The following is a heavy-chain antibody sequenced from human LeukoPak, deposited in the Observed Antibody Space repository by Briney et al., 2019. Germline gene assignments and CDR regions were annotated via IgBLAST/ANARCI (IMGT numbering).Heavy chain of an antibody. CDR1: GGSISSYY. Sequence: PSETLSLTCTVSGGSISSYYWSWIRQPPGKGLEWIGYIYYSGSTNYNPSLKSRVTISVDTSKNQFSLKLSSVTAADTAVYYCARAKYYYDSSGYGYYFDYWGQGTLVTVSS. CDR3: ARAKYYYDSSGYGYYFDY. V-gene: IGHV4-59*01. D-gene: IGHD3-22*01. J-gene: IGHJ4*02. CDR2: IYYSGST.